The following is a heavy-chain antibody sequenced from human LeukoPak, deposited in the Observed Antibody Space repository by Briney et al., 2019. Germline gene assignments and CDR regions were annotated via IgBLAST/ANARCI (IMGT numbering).Heavy chain of an antibody. J-gene: IGHJ6*03. CDR2: ISGSGGST. D-gene: IGHD5-12*01. CDR1: GFTFSNYA. V-gene: IGHV3-23*01. Sequence: GGSLRLSCAASGFTFSNYALSWVRQAPGKGLEWVSDISGSGGSTYYADSVKGRFTISRDNSKNTMYLQMNSLRAEDTAVYYCAKDTVKVTTIRRVPHYMDVWGKGTTVTISS. CDR3: AKDTVKVTTIRRVPHYMDV.